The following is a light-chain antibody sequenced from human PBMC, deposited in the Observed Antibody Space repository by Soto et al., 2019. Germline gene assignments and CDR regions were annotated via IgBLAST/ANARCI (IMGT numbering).Light chain of an antibody. Sequence: EIVLTQSPATLSLSPGERATLSCRASQSVSSTYLAWYQQKPGQAPRLLIYGASTRATGIADRFSGGGSGTDFTLTISRLEPEDFAVYHCQQYGRSWTFGQGTKVDIK. J-gene: IGKJ1*01. CDR3: QQYGRSWT. V-gene: IGKV3-20*01. CDR2: GAS. CDR1: QSVSSTY.